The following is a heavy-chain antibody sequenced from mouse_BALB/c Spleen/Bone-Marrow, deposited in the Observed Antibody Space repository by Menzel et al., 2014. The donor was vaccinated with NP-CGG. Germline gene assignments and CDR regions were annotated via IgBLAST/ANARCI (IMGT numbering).Heavy chain of an antibody. J-gene: IGHJ4*01. Sequence: EVMLVESGGGLVQPGGSLKLSCAASGFDFSRFWMTWVRQAPGKGLEWIGEINPDSITINYTPSLKDKFIISRDNAKNTLYLQMGKVRSEDTALYYCARLHYYSYVAYWGQGTSVTVSS. V-gene: IGHV4-1*02. CDR1: GFDFSRFW. D-gene: IGHD1-2*01. CDR3: ARLHYYSYVAY. CDR2: INPDSITI.